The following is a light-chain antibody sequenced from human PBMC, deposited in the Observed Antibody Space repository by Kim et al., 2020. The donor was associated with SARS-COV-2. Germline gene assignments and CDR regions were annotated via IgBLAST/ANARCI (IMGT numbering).Light chain of an antibody. CDR1: QSIDNW. V-gene: IGKV1-5*03. CDR2: KTS. Sequence: SASVGDRVTITCRASQSIDNWLAWYQQKPGKAPKLLIYKTSSLESGVPSRFSGSRSETEFTLTISSLQPDDFATYYCQQYKSYSTFGGGTKVDIK. J-gene: IGKJ4*01. CDR3: QQYKSYST.